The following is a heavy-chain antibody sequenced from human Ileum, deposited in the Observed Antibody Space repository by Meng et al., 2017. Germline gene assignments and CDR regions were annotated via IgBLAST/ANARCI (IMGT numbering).Heavy chain of an antibody. CDR2: IFQSGST. Sequence: VPGLVQRWGTLLPTCAFSGSSISSAMWWGWVAQHPGKGLEWIGEIFQSGSTNYNPSLKSRVSISVDKSKNHLSLSLSSVTAADTAVYYCARGGPWFDPWGQGTLVTVSS. CDR1: GSSISSAMW. J-gene: IGHJ5*02. V-gene: IGHV4-4*02. CDR3: ARGGPWFDP.